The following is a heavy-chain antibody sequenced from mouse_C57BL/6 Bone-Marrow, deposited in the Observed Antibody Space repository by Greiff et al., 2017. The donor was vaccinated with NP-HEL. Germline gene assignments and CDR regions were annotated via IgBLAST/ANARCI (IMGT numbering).Heavy chain of an antibody. Sequence: EVHLVESGGGLVKPGGSLKLSCAASGFTFSDYGMHWVRQAPEKGLEWVAYISSGSSTIYYADTVKGRFTISRDNAKNTLFLQMTSLRSEDTAMYYCASWDGRGFDYWGQGTTLTVSS. V-gene: IGHV5-17*01. CDR1: GFTFSDYG. CDR2: ISSGSSTI. CDR3: ASWDGRGFDY. D-gene: IGHD4-1*01. J-gene: IGHJ2*01.